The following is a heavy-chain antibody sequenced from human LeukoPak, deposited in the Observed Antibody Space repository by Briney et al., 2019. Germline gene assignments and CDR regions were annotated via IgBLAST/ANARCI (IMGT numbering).Heavy chain of an antibody. Sequence: SETLSLTCAVYGGSFSGYYWSWIRQPPGKGLEWIGEINHSGSTNYNPSLKSRVTISVDTSKNQFSLQLSSVTAADTAVYYCARARIYGSGSYGYWGQGTLVTVSS. V-gene: IGHV4-34*01. J-gene: IGHJ4*02. CDR1: GGSFSGYY. D-gene: IGHD3-10*01. CDR2: INHSGST. CDR3: ARARIYGSGSYGY.